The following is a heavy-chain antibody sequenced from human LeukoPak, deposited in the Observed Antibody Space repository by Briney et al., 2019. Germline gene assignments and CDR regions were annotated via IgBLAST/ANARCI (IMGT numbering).Heavy chain of an antibody. D-gene: IGHD3-3*01. CDR3: ARQSGYLAY. V-gene: IGHV4-59*08. CDR2: IYYRGST. Sequence: SETLSLTCTVSGGSISDYYWSWIRQPPGKGPEWIGHIYYRGSTNYNPSLKSRVTISVDTSKTQFALKLSSVTAADTAVYYCARQSGYLAYWGQGILVTVSS. CDR1: GGSISDYY. J-gene: IGHJ4*02.